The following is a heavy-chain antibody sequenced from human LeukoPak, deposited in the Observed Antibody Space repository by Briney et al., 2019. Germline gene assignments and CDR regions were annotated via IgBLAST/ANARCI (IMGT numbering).Heavy chain of an antibody. J-gene: IGHJ6*03. Sequence: PSETLSLTCAVYGGSFRGYYWSWIRQPPGKGLEWIGEINHRGSTNYNPSLKSRVTISVDTSKNQFSLKLSSVTAADTAVYYCARRVRGSGSYYDYYYYYYMDVWGKGTTVTISS. CDR1: GGSFRGYY. V-gene: IGHV4-34*01. CDR3: ARRVRGSGSYYDYYYYYYMDV. D-gene: IGHD3-10*01. CDR2: INHRGST.